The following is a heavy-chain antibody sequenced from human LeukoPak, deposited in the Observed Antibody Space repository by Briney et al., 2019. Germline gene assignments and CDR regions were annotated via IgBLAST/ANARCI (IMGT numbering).Heavy chain of an antibody. CDR1: GFTFSSYS. V-gene: IGHV3-48*01. CDR3: ARDGEVVAHWGYYYMDV. D-gene: IGHD2-15*01. CDR2: ISSSSTI. J-gene: IGHJ6*03. Sequence: GGSLRLSCAASGFTFSSYSMNWVRQAPGKGLEWVSYISSSSTIYYADSVKGRFTISRDNAKNSLYLQMNSLRAEDTAVYYCARDGEVVAHWGYYYMDVWGKGTTVTVSS.